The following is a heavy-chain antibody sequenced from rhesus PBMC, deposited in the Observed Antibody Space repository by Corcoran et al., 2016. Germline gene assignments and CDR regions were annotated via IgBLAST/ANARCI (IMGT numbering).Heavy chain of an antibody. CDR1: GGSISGYY. J-gene: IGHJ4*01. CDR2: IGGSSGST. CDR3: ARKRSWNDLIDD. V-gene: IGHV4-165*02. D-gene: IGHD1-14*01. Sequence: QVQLQESGPGLVKPSETLSLTCAVSGGSISGYYWNWIRQPPGKGLGWIGYIGGSSGSTYYYPSLKRRVTISTNTTKNHFSLKRSSVTAADTAVYYCARKRSWNDLIDDWGQGVLVTVSS.